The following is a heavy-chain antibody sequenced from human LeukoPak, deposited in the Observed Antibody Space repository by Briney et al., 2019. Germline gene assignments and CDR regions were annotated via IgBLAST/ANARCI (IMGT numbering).Heavy chain of an antibody. V-gene: IGHV4-4*07. J-gene: IGHJ4*02. CDR2: VYTTGST. CDR3: AREAIFRGYFDY. D-gene: IGHD3-3*01. CDR1: GGSISTYY. Sequence: PSETLSLTCTVSGGSISTYYWDWIRQPAGKGLEYIGRVYTTGSTDYNPSLRSRVTMSVDTSKNQFSLKLSSVTAADTAVYYCAREAIFRGYFDYWGQGTLVTVSS.